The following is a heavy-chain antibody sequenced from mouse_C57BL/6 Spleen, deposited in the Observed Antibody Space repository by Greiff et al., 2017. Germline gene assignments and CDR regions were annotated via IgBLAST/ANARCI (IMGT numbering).Heavy chain of an antibody. CDR1: GFTFSSYA. J-gene: IGHJ1*03. CDR2: ISDGGSYT. D-gene: IGHD1-1*01. Sequence: EVKLVESGGGLVKPGGSLKLSCAASGFTFSSYAMSWVRQTPEKRLEWVATISDGGSYTYYPDNVKGRFTISRDNAKNNLYLQMSHLKSEDTAMYYCARDYGSSYWYFDVWGTGNTVTVSS. V-gene: IGHV5-4*01. CDR3: ARDYGSSYWYFDV.